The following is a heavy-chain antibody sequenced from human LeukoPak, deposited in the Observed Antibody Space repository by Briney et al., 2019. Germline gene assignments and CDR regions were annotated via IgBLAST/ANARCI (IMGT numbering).Heavy chain of an antibody. CDR3: ARVPQNFAVQGLDI. D-gene: IGHD3-10*01. V-gene: IGHV3-30-3*01. CDR2: ISHDAGSQ. J-gene: IGHJ3*02. CDR1: GFSVSSQA. Sequence: LTGGSLRLSRVASGFSVSSQALHWVRQAPGKGLEWVAVISHDAGSQLYADSVRGRFTISKHSSNNTVYLQMNDLRPEDTAVYYCARVPQNFAVQGLDIWGQGTMVTVSS.